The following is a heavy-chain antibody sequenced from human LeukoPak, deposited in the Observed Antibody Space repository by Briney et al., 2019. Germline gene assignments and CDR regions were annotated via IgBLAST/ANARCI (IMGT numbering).Heavy chain of an antibody. V-gene: IGHV4-34*01. D-gene: IGHD3-10*01. J-gene: IGHJ4*02. CDR2: INHSGST. Sequence: PSETLSLTCTVSGGSISSYYWSWIRQPPGKGLEWIGEINHSGSTNYNPSLKSRVTISVDTSKTQFSLKLSSVTAADTAVYYCARVAFYYGSGSYFDYWGQGALVSVSS. CDR3: ARVAFYYGSGSYFDY. CDR1: GGSISSYY.